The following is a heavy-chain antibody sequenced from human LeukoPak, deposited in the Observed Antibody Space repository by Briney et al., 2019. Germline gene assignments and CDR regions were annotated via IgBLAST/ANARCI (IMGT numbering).Heavy chain of an antibody. V-gene: IGHV3-23*01. CDR3: ARGYYMDV. CDR2: ISGDAANT. Sequence: GGSLRLSCAASGFTFTGYAMSWLRQAPGKGLEFVSAISGDAANTFYADSVKGRFTVSRDNSQNILYLQLSNLRAEDTAVYYCARGYYMDVWGKGTTVTVSS. CDR1: GFTFTGYA. J-gene: IGHJ6*03.